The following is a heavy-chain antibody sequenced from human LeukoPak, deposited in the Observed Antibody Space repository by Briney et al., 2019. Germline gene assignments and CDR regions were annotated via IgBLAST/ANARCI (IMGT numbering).Heavy chain of an antibody. J-gene: IGHJ4*02. Sequence: SETLSLTCTVSGGSISSYYWSWLRQPPGKGLEWIGYIYNSGSTNYNPSLKSRVTISVDMSKNQFSLKLSSVTAADTAVYYCARGPPRDRLDYWGQGTLVTVSS. CDR2: IYNSGST. CDR3: ARGPPRDRLDY. V-gene: IGHV4-59*01. CDR1: GGSISSYY.